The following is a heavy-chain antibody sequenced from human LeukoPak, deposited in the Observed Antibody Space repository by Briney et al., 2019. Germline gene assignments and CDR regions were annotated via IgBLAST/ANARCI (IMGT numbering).Heavy chain of an antibody. CDR1: GFIFISYE. D-gene: IGHD5-12*01. CDR2: ISTSDSTM. CDR3: ARDLGTQGGYVDP. J-gene: IGHJ5*02. Sequence: PGGSLRLSCAASGFIFISYEVNWVRQAPGKGLEWVSYISTSDSTMYYADSVKGRFTIYIDNAKNSLYLQMDNLRVEDTGIYYCARDLGTQGGYVDPWGQGTLVTVSS. V-gene: IGHV3-48*03.